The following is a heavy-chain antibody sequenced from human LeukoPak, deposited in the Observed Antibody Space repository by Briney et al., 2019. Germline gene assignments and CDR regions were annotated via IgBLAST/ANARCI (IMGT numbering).Heavy chain of an antibody. V-gene: IGHV4-34*01. J-gene: IGHJ4*02. CDR2: INHSGST. Sequence: PSQTLSLTCAVYGGSFSGYYWSWIRQPPGKGLEWIGEINHSGSTNYNPSLKSRVTISVDTSKNQFSLKLSSVTAADTAVYYCARGGIVGAPRRFDYWGQGTLVTVSS. CDR3: ARGGIVGAPRRFDY. D-gene: IGHD1-26*01. CDR1: GGSFSGYY.